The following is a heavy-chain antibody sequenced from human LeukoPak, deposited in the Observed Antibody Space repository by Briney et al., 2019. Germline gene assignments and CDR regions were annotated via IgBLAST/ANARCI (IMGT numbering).Heavy chain of an antibody. CDR1: GFTFSDYW. J-gene: IGHJ6*04. Sequence: PGGSLRLSCVVSGFTFSDYWMNWVRQAPGKGLEWVANINEDGSEKNFVDSVKGRFTISRDNAKNSLYLQMNSLRSEESAVYYCATTLTALSSVYWGRGTTVTVSS. D-gene: IGHD2-21*02. CDR2: INEDGSEK. CDR3: ATTLTALSSVY. V-gene: IGHV3-7*01.